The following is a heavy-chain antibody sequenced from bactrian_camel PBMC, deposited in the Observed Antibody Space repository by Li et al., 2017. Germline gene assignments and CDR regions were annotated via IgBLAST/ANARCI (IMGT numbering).Heavy chain of an antibody. Sequence: VQLVESGGGSVQAGGSLKLSCASSGWTYAMYCTGWFRQAPGLGLEWVSGINTGGDNLQYADSVKGRFTISRDNAKNTVYLQMNSLKPEDTAVYYCVRDAGTPYGYNYWGQGTQVTVS. CDR3: VRDAGTPYGYNY. D-gene: IGHD6*01. CDR1: GWTYAMYC. J-gene: IGHJ4*01. V-gene: IGHV3S40*01. CDR2: INTGGDNL.